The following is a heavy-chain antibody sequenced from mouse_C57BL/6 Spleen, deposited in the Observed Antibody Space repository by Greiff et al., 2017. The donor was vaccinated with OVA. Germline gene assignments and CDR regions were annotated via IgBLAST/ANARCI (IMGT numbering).Heavy chain of an antibody. CDR1: GYTFTSYW. Sequence: QVHVKQPGAELVKPGASVKLSCKASGYTFTSYWMHWVKQRPGQGLEWIGMIHPNSGSTNYNEKFKSKATLTVDKSSSTAYMQLSSLTSEDSAVYYCARDHSKRGNAMDYWGQGTSVTVAS. CDR3: ARDHSKRGNAMDY. CDR2: IHPNSGST. V-gene: IGHV1-64*01. J-gene: IGHJ4*01. D-gene: IGHD2-5*01.